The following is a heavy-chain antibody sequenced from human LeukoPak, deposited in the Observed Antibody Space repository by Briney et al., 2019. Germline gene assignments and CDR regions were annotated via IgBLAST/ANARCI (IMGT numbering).Heavy chain of an antibody. Sequence: GGSLRLSCAASGFTFSGYWMSWVRQAPGKGLEWVANIKQDGSEKYYVDSVKGRVTISRDNAKNSLYLQMNSLRAEDTAVYYCAYRQWLDSWGQGTLVTVSS. J-gene: IGHJ4*02. CDR3: AYRQWLDS. D-gene: IGHD6-19*01. CDR1: GFTFSGYW. CDR2: IKQDGSEK. V-gene: IGHV3-7*01.